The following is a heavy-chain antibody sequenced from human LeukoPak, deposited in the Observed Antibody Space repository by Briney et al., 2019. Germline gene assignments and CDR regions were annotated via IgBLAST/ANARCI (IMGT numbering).Heavy chain of an antibody. CDR1: GYTFTGYY. CDR3: ARYYYGSGRFGELFDY. Sequence: ASVKVSCKASGYTFTGYYMHWVRQAPGQGLEWMGRINPNSGGTNYAQKFQGRVTMTRDTSISTAYMELSWLRSDDTAVYYCARYYYGSGRFGELFDYWGQGTLVTVSS. V-gene: IGHV1-2*06. D-gene: IGHD3-10*01. CDR2: INPNSGGT. J-gene: IGHJ4*02.